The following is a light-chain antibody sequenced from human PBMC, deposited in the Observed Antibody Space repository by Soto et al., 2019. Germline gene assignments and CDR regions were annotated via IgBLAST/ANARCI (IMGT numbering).Light chain of an antibody. CDR1: HTISSSY. CDR3: QQYVTSSPRT. CDR2: CIA. V-gene: IGKV3-20*01. Sequence: EILLTQSPGTLSLSPGERATLSCRASHTISSSYFAWYQQKPGQAPTLLMYCIARRTTGIPDRCIGSRAWTDVTLTITRLEPEDFSVYYCQQYVTSSPRTFGQGTKVDIK. J-gene: IGKJ1*01.